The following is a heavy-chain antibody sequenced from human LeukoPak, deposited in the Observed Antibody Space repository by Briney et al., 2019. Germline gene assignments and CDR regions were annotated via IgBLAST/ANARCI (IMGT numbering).Heavy chain of an antibody. V-gene: IGHV3-23*01. J-gene: IGHJ4*02. CDR3: AKESSSRGWYGPDY. CDR1: GFTFTRYA. D-gene: IGHD6-19*01. CDR2: ITGDGDGA. Sequence: GASLRLSCAASGFTFTRYAMTWVRQAPGRGLEWVSTITGDGDGAYYPDSVKGRFTTSRDSAKNTLYLQMNSLRADDTAVYYCAKESSSRGWYGPDYWGQGTLVTVSS.